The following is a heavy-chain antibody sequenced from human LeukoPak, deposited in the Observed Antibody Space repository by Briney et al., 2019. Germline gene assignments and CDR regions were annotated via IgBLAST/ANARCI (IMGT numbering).Heavy chain of an antibody. Sequence: GGSLRLSCVASGFTFSDYGMYWVRQAPDKGLEWVAVISYDGSIEQYADSVKGRFTISRDNAKNSLFLQMNSLRAEDTAVYYCAREWAYPDYWGQGTLVTVSS. CDR1: GFTFSDYG. CDR3: AREWAYPDY. J-gene: IGHJ4*02. V-gene: IGHV3-30*03. CDR2: ISYDGSIE.